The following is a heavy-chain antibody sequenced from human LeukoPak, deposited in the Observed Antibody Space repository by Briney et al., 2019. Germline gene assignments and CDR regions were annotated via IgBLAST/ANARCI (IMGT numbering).Heavy chain of an antibody. J-gene: IGHJ4*02. Sequence: GGSLRLSCAASGFTFSSYAMSWVRQAPGKGLEWVAFIRYDGSNKYYADSVKGRFTISRDNSKSTLFLQMNSLRAEDTAVYYCAKDFWSTYYLDYWGQGTLVTVSS. V-gene: IGHV3-30*02. CDR1: GFTFSSYA. CDR2: IRYDGSNK. D-gene: IGHD3-3*01. CDR3: AKDFWSTYYLDY.